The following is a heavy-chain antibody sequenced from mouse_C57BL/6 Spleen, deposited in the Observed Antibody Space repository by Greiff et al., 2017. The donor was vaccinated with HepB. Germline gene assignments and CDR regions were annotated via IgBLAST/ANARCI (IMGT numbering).Heavy chain of an antibody. D-gene: IGHD4-1*01. CDR1: GYTFTGYW. CDR3: ARFPELGYAMDY. V-gene: IGHV1-9*01. CDR2: ILPGSGST. J-gene: IGHJ4*01. Sequence: VQLQQSGAELLKPGASVKLSCKATGYTFTGYWIEWVKQRPGHGLEWIGEILPGSGSTNYNAKFKGKATFTADTSSNTADMQRSSLTTEDSAIYYGARFPELGYAMDYWGQGTSVTVSS.